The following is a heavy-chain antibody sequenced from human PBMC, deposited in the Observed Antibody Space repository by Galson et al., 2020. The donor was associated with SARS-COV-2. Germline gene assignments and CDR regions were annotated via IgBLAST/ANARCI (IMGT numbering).Heavy chain of an antibody. CDR3: ARARVRAAAGRLNYYYYGMDV. CDR2: INPYLLFP. J-gene: IGHJ6*02. Sequence: ASVKVSCKASGYTFTGYYIHWVRQAPGQGLEWMGWINPYLLFPKSSPQFQGRVSMTRDTSISTGYMELSRLRSDDTAVYYCARARVRAAAGRLNYYYYGMDVWGQGTTVTVSS. CDR1: GYTFTGYY. D-gene: IGHD6-13*01. V-gene: IGHV1-2*07.